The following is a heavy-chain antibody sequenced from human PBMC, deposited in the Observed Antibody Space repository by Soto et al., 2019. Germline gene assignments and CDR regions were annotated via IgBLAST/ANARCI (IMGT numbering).Heavy chain of an antibody. CDR2: ISYDGSNK. D-gene: IGHD3-9*01. CDR3: AKEANGPTGYDSVGNYYYGMDV. CDR1: PFTFSSYG. J-gene: IGHJ6*02. V-gene: IGHV3-30*18. Sequence: PGGSLRCSCAASPFTFSSYGMHWVRQAPGKGLEWVPVISYDGSNKYYADSVKGRFTISRDNSKNTLYLQMYSLRAEDTAVYYCAKEANGPTGYDSVGNYYYGMDVWGQGTTVTVSS.